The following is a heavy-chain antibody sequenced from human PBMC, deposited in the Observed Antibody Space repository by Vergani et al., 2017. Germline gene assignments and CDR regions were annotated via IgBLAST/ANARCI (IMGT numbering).Heavy chain of an antibody. V-gene: IGHV4-38-2*01. CDR2: IHNRGKT. D-gene: IGHD2-21*01. CDR3: ARSHGDYWYFDL. Sequence: QVRLEESGPGLVKPSETLSLTCSVSGYSIGICFYWAWIRQCPGERAQWLTSIHNRGKTYHNPSLKSRVSVSLDTSKNRFSLNLTTVTATDTAVYYCARSHGDYWYFDLWGPGSLVTVSS. J-gene: IGHJ2*01. CDR1: GYSIGICFY.